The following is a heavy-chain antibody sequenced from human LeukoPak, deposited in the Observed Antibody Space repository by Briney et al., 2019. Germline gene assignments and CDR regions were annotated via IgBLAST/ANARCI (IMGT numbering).Heavy chain of an antibody. CDR1: GGSFSGYY. V-gene: IGHV4-34*01. J-gene: IGHJ4*02. CDR3: ARGIAAAGTGFDY. D-gene: IGHD6-13*01. Sequence: PAATLSLTCAAYGGSFSGYYWSWIRQPPGKGLEWVGEINHSGGTNYNPSLKSRVTISVDTSKNQFSLKLSSVAAADTAVYYCARGIAAAGTGFDYWGQGTLVTVSS. CDR2: INHSGGT.